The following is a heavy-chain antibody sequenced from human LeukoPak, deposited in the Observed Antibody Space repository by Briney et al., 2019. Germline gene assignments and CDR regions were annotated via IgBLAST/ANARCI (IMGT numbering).Heavy chain of an antibody. CDR3: ARGGMGIAAAGINY. V-gene: IGHV1-2*02. CDR2: INPNSGGT. CDR1: GYTFTGYY. D-gene: IGHD6-13*01. J-gene: IGHJ4*02. Sequence: ASVKVSCKASGYTFTGYYMHWVRRAPGQGLEWMGWINPNSGGTNYAQKFQGRVTMTRDTSISTAYMELSRLRSDDTAVYYCARGGMGIAAAGINYWGQGTLVTVSS.